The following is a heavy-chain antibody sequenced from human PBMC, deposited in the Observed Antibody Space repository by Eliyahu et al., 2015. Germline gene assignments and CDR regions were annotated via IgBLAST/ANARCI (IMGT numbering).Heavy chain of an antibody. J-gene: IGHJ6*02. Sequence: QVQLQESGPGLVKPSETLSLSCTVXGGSIXTYYWSWIRQPPGKGLEWVGYIYYGGXTNYNPSLKSRVTISVDTSKNQFSLKLSSVTTADTAVYYCARGLWGNYYGMDVWGQGTTVTVSS. CDR2: IYYGGXT. CDR3: ARGLWGNYYGMDV. D-gene: IGHD7-27*01. V-gene: IGHV4-59*01. CDR1: GGSIXTYY.